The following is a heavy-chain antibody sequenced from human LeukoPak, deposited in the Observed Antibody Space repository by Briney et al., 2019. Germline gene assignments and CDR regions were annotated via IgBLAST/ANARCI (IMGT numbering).Heavy chain of an antibody. CDR3: ARVGSPTYGDYDY. CDR2: IYSGGST. V-gene: IGHV3-53*01. CDR1: GFTVSSNY. D-gene: IGHD4-17*01. J-gene: IGHJ4*02. Sequence: GGSLRLSCAASGFTVSSNYMSWVRQAPGKGLEWVSVIYSGGSTYYADSVKGRFTISRDNSKNTVSLQMNSLRVEDTAVYYCARVGSPTYGDYDYWGQGTLVTVSS.